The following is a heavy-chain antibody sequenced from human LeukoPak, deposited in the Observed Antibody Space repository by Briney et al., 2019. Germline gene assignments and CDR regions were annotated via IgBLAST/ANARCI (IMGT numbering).Heavy chain of an antibody. Sequence: PSGTLSLTCAVYGGSISSSNWWSWVRQPPGKGLEWIGEINHSGSTNYNPSLKSRVTISVDTSKNQFSLKLSSVTAADTAVYYCARHIHYDAFDIWGQGTMVTVSS. V-gene: IGHV4-4*02. CDR1: GGSISSSNW. CDR2: INHSGST. J-gene: IGHJ3*02. CDR3: ARHIHYDAFDI.